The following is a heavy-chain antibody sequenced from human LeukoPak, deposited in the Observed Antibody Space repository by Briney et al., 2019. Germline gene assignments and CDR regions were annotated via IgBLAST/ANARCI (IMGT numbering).Heavy chain of an antibody. Sequence: GGSLRLSCAASGFTFSSYAMSWVRQAPGTGLEWVSAISPSGGDTYYADSVKGRFTVSRDNSRNTLYLQMNSLRDEDTAVYYCARDRYSGSYGGVFDYWGQGTLVTVSS. J-gene: IGHJ4*02. CDR2: ISPSGGDT. CDR1: GFTFSSYA. D-gene: IGHD1-26*01. CDR3: ARDRYSGSYGGVFDY. V-gene: IGHV3-23*01.